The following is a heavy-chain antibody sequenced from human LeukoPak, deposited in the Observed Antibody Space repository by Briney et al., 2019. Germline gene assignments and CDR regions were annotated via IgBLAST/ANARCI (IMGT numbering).Heavy chain of an antibody. J-gene: IGHJ3*02. Sequence: GGSLRLSCAASGFTFSSYWMSWVRQAPGKGLEWVANIKQDGSEKYYVDSVKGRFTISRDNAKNSLYLQMNSLRAEDTAVYYCARDSYFWSGSDAFDIWGQGTMVTVSS. V-gene: IGHV3-7*01. CDR2: IKQDGSEK. D-gene: IGHD3-3*01. CDR1: GFTFSSYW. CDR3: ARDSYFWSGSDAFDI.